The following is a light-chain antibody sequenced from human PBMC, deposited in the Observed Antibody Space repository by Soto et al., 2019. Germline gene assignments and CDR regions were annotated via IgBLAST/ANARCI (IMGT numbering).Light chain of an antibody. Sequence: QSALTQPASVSGSPGQSITIACTGTSSDVGGYKFVSWYEHHPGKAPKLMIYEVSNRPSGVSNRFSGSKSGNPASLTISGLQAEDEADYYCSSYSSSSTLVFGTGTKLTVL. J-gene: IGLJ1*01. CDR1: SSDVGGYKF. CDR2: EVS. CDR3: SSYSSSSTLV. V-gene: IGLV2-14*01.